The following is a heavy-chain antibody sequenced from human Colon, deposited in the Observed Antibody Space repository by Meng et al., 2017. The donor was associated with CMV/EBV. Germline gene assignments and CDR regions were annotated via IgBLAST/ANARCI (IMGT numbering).Heavy chain of an antibody. D-gene: IGHD1-26*01. CDR2: INSDGSST. CDR3: ARERGGYGSYSYYYYGMDV. V-gene: IGHV3-74*01. Sequence: GESLKISCAASGFTFSSYWMHWVRQAPGKGLVWVSRINSDGSSTSYADSVKGRFTISRDNAKNTLYLQMNSLRAEDTAVYYCARERGGYGSYSYYYYGMDVWGQGTTVTVSS. CDR1: GFTFSSYW. J-gene: IGHJ6*02.